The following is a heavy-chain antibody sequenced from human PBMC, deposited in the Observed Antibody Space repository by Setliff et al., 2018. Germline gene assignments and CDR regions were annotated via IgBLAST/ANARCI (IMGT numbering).Heavy chain of an antibody. CDR1: GGSISSGNYY. D-gene: IGHD3-22*01. CDR3: ARYRNYFDSSGQTQYYFDY. V-gene: IGHV4-39*07. CDR2: IYYSGST. J-gene: IGHJ4*02. Sequence: PSETLSLTCRVSGGSISSGNYYWGLIRQPPGKGLEWVATIYYSGSTYSNPSLKSRLIISVDTSKNQFSLNLNSVTAADTAVYYCARYRNYFDSSGQTQYYFDYWGQGTLVTVSS.